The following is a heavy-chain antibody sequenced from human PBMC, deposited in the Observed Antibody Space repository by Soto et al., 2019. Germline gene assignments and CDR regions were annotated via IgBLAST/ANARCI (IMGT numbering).Heavy chain of an antibody. CDR1: GFTFSSYA. V-gene: IGHV3-23*01. D-gene: IGHD4-17*01. J-gene: IGHJ6*03. CDR2: ISGSGGST. Sequence: HPGGSLRLSCAASGFTFSSYAMSWVRQAPGKGLEWVSAISGSGGSTYYADSVKGRFTISRDNSKNTLYLQMNSLRAEDTAVYYCAKAGRTNYYYYYMDVWGKGTTVTVFS. CDR3: AKAGRTNYYYYYMDV.